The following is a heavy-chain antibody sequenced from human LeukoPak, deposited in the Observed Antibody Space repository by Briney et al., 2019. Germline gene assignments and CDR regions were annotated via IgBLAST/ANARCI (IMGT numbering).Heavy chain of an antibody. D-gene: IGHD1-26*01. J-gene: IGHJ6*03. CDR3: ARGGGRWEYYHMDV. CDR2: IDYSGST. V-gene: IGHV4-59*01. Sequence: PSETLSLTCTVSGGSFNSYYWSWIRQPPGKGLEWLGFIDYSGSTNYNPSLKSRVTISVDTSKNHFSLKLGSVTAADTAVYYCARGGGRWEYYHMDVWGKGTTVTVSS. CDR1: GGSFNSYY.